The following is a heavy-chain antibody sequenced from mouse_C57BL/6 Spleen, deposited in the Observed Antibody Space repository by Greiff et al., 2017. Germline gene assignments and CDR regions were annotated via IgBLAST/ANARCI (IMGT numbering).Heavy chain of an antibody. CDR1: GYSFTSYY. CDR3: ARDPTVVATGAMDY. V-gene: IGHV1-66*01. CDR2: IYPGSGNT. Sequence: VQLQQSGPELVKPGASVKISCKASGYSFTSYYIHWVKQRPGQGLEWIGWIYPGSGNTKYNEKFKGKATLTADTSSSTAYMQLSSLTSEVSAVYYCARDPTVVATGAMDYWGQGTSVTVSS. J-gene: IGHJ4*01. D-gene: IGHD1-1*01.